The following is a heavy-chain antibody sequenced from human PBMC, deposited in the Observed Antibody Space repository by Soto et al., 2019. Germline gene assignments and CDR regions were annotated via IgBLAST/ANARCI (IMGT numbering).Heavy chain of an antibody. J-gene: IGHJ5*02. D-gene: IGHD3-22*01. V-gene: IGHV1-69*13. CDR1: GGTFSNHA. CDR2: IIPIFTTT. CDR3: ARTNYSDTSGHPNWYDP. Sequence: ASVKVSCKASGGTFSNHAINWVRQAPGQGLEWMGRIIPIFTTTNYAQKFQGRVTITADESTITAYMELSSLKHDDTAVYYCARTNYSDTSGHPNWYDPWGQGTLVTVSS.